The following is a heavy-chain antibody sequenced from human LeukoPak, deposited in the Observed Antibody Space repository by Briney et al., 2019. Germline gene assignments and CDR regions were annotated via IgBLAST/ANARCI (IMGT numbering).Heavy chain of an antibody. D-gene: IGHD1-7*01. CDR1: GYIFDIYA. V-gene: IGHV7-4-1*02. Sequence: ASVKVSCKASGYIFDIYAMIWVRQAPGQGLEFMGWIETNTGNPTYAQGFTGRFVFSLDTSVSAAYLQISSLKAEDTAVYYCARDYTLTLGTTTYFQHWGQGTLVTVSS. J-gene: IGHJ1*01. CDR3: ARDYTLTLGTTTYFQH. CDR2: IETNTGNP.